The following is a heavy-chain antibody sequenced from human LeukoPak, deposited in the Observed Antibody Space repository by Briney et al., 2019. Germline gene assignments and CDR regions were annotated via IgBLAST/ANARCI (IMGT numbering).Heavy chain of an antibody. CDR3: ARDLRKSADYYFDY. Sequence: GGSLRLSCAASGFTFSSYGMHWVRQAPGKGLEWVAVISFDGRDKHHADSVKGRFTISRDNSKNTLYLQMSSLRVEDTAMYYCARDLRKSADYYFDYWGRGTLVTVSS. CDR2: ISFDGRDK. CDR1: GFTFSSYG. V-gene: IGHV3-30*19. J-gene: IGHJ4*02. D-gene: IGHD3/OR15-3a*01.